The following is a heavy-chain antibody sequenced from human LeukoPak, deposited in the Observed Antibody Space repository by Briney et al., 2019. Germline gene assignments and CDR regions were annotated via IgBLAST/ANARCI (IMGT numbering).Heavy chain of an antibody. D-gene: IGHD2-2*01. J-gene: IGHJ6*02. CDR2: IYYSGST. Sequence: SETLSLTCTVSGGSISSNSYYWGWIRQPPGKGLEWIASIYYSGSTYYNPSLKSRVTISVDTPKKQVSLKLSSVTATDTAVYYCARDKIVVVPALLLYYGMDVWGQGTTVTVSS. V-gene: IGHV4-39*07. CDR3: ARDKIVVVPALLLYYGMDV. CDR1: GGSISSNSYY.